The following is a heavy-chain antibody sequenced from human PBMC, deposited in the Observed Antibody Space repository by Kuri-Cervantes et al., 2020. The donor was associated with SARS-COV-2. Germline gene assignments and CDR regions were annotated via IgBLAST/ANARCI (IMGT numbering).Heavy chain of an antibody. CDR2: ISSSSSYI. CDR3: ARDAPIYDSSGLFDY. V-gene: IGHV3-21*01. CDR1: GFTFSSYS. J-gene: IGHJ4*02. Sequence: GESLKISCAASGFTFSSYSMNWVRQAPGKGPEWVSSISSSSSYIYYADSVKGRFTISRDNAKNSLYLQMNSLRAEDTAVYYCARDAPIYDSSGLFDYWGQGTLVTVSS. D-gene: IGHD3-22*01.